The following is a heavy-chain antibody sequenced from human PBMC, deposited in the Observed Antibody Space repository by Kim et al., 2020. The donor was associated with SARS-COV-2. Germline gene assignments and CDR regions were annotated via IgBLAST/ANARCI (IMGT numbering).Heavy chain of an antibody. Sequence: GGSLRLSCAASGFTFSNHVMHWVRQAPGKGLEWVALIAYEGSTQKYTDSVKGRFTVSRDNSKNTLFLQMNSLRPEDTAVYYCARNLVGDTDLGPWGQGTLLTVSS. CDR1: GFTFSNHV. J-gene: IGHJ5*02. D-gene: IGHD1-26*01. V-gene: IGHV3-30*03. CDR3: ARNLVGDTDLGP. CDR2: IAYEGSTQ.